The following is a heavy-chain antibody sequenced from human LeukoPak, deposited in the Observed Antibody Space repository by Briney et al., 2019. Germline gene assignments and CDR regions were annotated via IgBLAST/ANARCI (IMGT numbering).Heavy chain of an antibody. D-gene: IGHD3-16*01. Sequence: GSLRLSCAASGFIVSGKYMSWVRQAPGKGLEWVSVIRSDGSTSYADSVKGRFTISRDNSKNTLYLQMNSLRAEDTAVYYCARLWGLYYYGMDVWGQGTTVTVSS. J-gene: IGHJ6*02. CDR2: IRSDGST. V-gene: IGHV3-53*01. CDR3: ARLWGLYYYGMDV. CDR1: GFIVSGKY.